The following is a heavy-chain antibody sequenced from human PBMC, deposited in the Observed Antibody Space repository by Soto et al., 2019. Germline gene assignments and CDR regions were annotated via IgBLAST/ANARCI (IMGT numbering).Heavy chain of an antibody. CDR2: IYSGGST. V-gene: IGHV3-66*01. D-gene: IGHD5-12*01. CDR1: GFTVSSNY. Sequence: PGGSLRLSCEASGFTVSSNYMSWVRQAPGKGLEWVSVIYSGGSTYYADSVKGRFTISRDNSKNTLYLQMNSLRAEDTAVYYCARGGEYSGYDLDYWGQGTLVTVSS. J-gene: IGHJ4*02. CDR3: ARGGEYSGYDLDY.